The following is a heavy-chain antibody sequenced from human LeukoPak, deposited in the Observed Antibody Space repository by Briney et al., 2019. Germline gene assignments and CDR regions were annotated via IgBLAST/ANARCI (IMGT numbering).Heavy chain of an antibody. V-gene: IGHV3-23*01. D-gene: IGHD2-2*01. CDR1: GFTFSSYA. J-gene: IGHJ6*02. CDR3: AKSCSSTSCYAPSPYYYYGMDV. Sequence: PGGSLRLSCAASGFTFSSYAMSWVRQAPGKGLEWVSAISGSGGSTYYADSVKGRFTISRDNSKNTLYLQMNSLRAEDTAVYCCAKSCSSTSCYAPSPYYYYGMDVWGQGTTVTVSS. CDR2: ISGSGGST.